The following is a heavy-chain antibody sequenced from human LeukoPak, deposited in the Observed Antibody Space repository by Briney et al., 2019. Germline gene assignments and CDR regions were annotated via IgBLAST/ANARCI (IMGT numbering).Heavy chain of an antibody. J-gene: IGHJ4*02. CDR2: IYSGGST. CDR3: ARKLGDDYYGSGSS. Sequence: GGSLRLSCAASGFTVSSNYMSWVRQAPGKGLEWVSVIYSGGSTYYADSVKGRFTISRDNSKNTLYLQMNSLRAEDTAVYYCARKLGDDYYGSGSSWGQGTLVTVSS. CDR1: GFTVSSNY. V-gene: IGHV3-66*01. D-gene: IGHD3-10*01.